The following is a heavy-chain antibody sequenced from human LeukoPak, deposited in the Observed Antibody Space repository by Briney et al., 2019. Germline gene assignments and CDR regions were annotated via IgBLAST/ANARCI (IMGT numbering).Heavy chain of an antibody. J-gene: IGHJ3*02. V-gene: IGHV3-64*01. CDR3: ARDKGSSPRDAFDI. Sequence: GSLRLSFAASGVALSRHAMHWVRQTPGRGPEHVSAISSNGGSTYYAHSVKGRFTISRDNSKNSLYLHMGSLRAEDMAVYYCARDKGSSPRDAFDIWGQGTMVTVSS. CDR2: ISSNGGST. CDR1: GVALSRHA. D-gene: IGHD3-10*01.